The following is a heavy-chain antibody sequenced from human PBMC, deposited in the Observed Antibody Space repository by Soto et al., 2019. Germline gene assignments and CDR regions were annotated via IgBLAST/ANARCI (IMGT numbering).Heavy chain of an antibody. CDR3: TTEWMKYYGSGSYYNNRGTDY. CDR1: GFTFSNAW. J-gene: IGHJ4*02. V-gene: IGHV3-15*01. D-gene: IGHD3-10*01. CDR2: IKSKTDGGTT. Sequence: GGSLRLSCAASGFTFSNAWMSWVRQAPGKGLEWVGRIKSKTDGGTTDYAAPVKGRFTISRDDSKNTLYLQMNSLKTEDTAVYYCTTEWMKYYGSGSYYNNRGTDYWGQGTLVTVSS.